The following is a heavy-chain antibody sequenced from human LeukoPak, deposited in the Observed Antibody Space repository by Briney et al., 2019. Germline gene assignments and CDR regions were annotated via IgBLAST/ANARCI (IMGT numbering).Heavy chain of an antibody. J-gene: IGHJ4*02. D-gene: IGHD6-13*01. CDR3: AKEGYSSSWSL. CDR1: GFTFSSYA. V-gene: IGHV3-23*01. CDR2: ISGSGGST. Sequence: GGSLRLSCAASGFTFSSYAMSWVRQAPGKGLEWVSAISGSGGSTYYADSVKGRFTISRDNSKNTLYLRMNSLRSEDTAVYYCAKEGYSSSWSLWGQGTLVTVSS.